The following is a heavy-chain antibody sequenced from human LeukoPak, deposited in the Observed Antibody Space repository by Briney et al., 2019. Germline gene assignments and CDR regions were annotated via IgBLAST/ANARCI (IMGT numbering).Heavy chain of an antibody. Sequence: SETLSLTRTVSGGSISSGGYYWSWIRQHPGKGLEWIGYIYYSGSTYYNPSLKSRVTISVDTSKNQFSLKLSSVTAADTAVYYCARGVCSSTSCYDLKAFDIWGQGTMVTVSS. V-gene: IGHV4-31*03. J-gene: IGHJ3*02. D-gene: IGHD2-2*01. CDR2: IYYSGST. CDR3: ARGVCSSTSCYDLKAFDI. CDR1: GGSISSGGYY.